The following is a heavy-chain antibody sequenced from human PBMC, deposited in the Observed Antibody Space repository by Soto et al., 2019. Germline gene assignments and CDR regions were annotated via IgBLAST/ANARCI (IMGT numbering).Heavy chain of an antibody. Sequence: QVQLVQSGAEVKKPGSSVKVSCKASGGTFSNDIITWVRQAPGQGLEWMGRIIPLLDIANYAQKFQGRVTITAXKSTXTXNMELNSLRSEDTAVYYCVRDSPIGSTYSGYDGIDYWGQGTLVTVSS. D-gene: IGHD5-12*01. J-gene: IGHJ4*02. CDR3: VRDSPIGSTYSGYDGIDY. V-gene: IGHV1-69*08. CDR2: IIPLLDIA. CDR1: GGTFSNDI.